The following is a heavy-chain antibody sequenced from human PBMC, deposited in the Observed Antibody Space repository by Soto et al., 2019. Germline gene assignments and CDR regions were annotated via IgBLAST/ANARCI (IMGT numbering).Heavy chain of an antibody. D-gene: IGHD2-8*01. Sequence: QVQLVQSRAEVKKPGSSVKVSCTASGGAISRYGMSWVRQAPGQGLEWMGGIIPIYGSPNYAQRFKGRVTVSADISTNTVYTTLSSLKSEDTAVIYCAGQPNDQEDYYNGMEVWGQGTPVTVSS. CDR2: IIPIYGSP. J-gene: IGHJ6*02. V-gene: IGHV1-69*06. CDR1: GGAISRYG. CDR3: AGQPNDQEDYYNGMEV.